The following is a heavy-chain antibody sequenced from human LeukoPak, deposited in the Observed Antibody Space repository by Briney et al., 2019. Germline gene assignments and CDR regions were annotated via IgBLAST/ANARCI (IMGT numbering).Heavy chain of an antibody. J-gene: IGHJ4*02. CDR2: INHSGST. V-gene: IGHV4-34*01. D-gene: IGHD2-21*02. CDR3: ARGGFYCGGGCYVDY. Sequence: SETLSLTCAVYGGSFIPYYWSWIRQPPGKGLEWIGEINHSGSTNYNPSLKSRVTISVDTSKNQFSLKLSSVTAADTAVYYCARGGFYCGGGCYVDYWGQGTLVTVSS. CDR1: GGSFIPYY.